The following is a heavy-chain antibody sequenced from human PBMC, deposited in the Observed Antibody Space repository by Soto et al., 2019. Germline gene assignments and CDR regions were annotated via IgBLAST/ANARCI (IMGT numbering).Heavy chain of an antibody. CDR2: IYYSGST. CDR3: ARLFEDTIFDGMDV. J-gene: IGHJ6*02. Sequence: PSETLSLTCTVSGGSISSSSYYWGWIRQPPGKGLEWIGSIYYSGSTYYNPSLKSRVTISVDTSKNQFSLKLSSVTAADTAVYYCARLFEDTIFDGMDVWGQGTTVTVSS. CDR1: GGSISSSSYY. V-gene: IGHV4-39*01. D-gene: IGHD3-3*01.